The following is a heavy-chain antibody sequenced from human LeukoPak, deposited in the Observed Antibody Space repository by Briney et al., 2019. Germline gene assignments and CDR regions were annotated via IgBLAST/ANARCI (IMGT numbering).Heavy chain of an antibody. CDR2: IIPILGIA. D-gene: IGHD6-13*01. CDR3: ARQWHSSSWYWFDP. Sequence: SVKVSCKASGGTFSSYAISWVRQAPGQGLEWTGRIIPILGIANYAQKFQGRVTITVDKSTSTAYMELSSLRSEDTAVYYCARQWHSSSWYWFDPWGQGTLVTVSS. V-gene: IGHV1-69*04. J-gene: IGHJ5*02. CDR1: GGTFSSYA.